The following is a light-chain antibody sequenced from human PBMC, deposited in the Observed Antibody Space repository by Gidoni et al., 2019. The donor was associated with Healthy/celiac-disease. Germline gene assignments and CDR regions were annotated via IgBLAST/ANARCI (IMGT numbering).Light chain of an antibody. Sequence: EIVLTQSPATLSLSPGERATLSCRASQSVSSYLAWYQQKPGQAPRLLIYDASNRATGIPARFSGSGSGTDFTLTISSLESEDFAVYYCQQRSRTFGQGTKLEIK. CDR2: DAS. CDR3: QQRSRT. V-gene: IGKV3-11*01. CDR1: QSVSSY. J-gene: IGKJ2*01.